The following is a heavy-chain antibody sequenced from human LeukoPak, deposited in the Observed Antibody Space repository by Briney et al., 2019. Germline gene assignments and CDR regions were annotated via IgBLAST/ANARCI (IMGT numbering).Heavy chain of an antibody. CDR1: GFSFSNYW. V-gene: IGHV3-7*01. CDR2: IKADGSEK. CDR3: ARNYYGSGSQYNPLDS. Sequence: GGSLRLSCAASGFSFSNYWMTWVRQAPGKGLEWVANIKADGSEKYYVDSVKGRFTISRDNAKNSLDLQMNSLRADDTAVYYCARNYYGSGSQYNPLDSWGQGTLVTVSS. D-gene: IGHD3-10*01. J-gene: IGHJ4*02.